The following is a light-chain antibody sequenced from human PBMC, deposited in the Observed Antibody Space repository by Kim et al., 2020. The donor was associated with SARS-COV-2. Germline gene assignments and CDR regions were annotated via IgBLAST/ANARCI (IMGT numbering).Light chain of an antibody. CDR3: NSRDSSGDHLV. CDR2: GKN. V-gene: IGLV3-19*01. J-gene: IGLJ2*01. CDR1: NLRSYY. Sequence: SSELTQDPAVSVALGQTVRITCQGDNLRSYYTGWYQQKPGQAPILVIYGKNNRPSGIPDRFSGSRSGNTASLTITGAQVEYEADYYCNSRDSSGDHLVFG.